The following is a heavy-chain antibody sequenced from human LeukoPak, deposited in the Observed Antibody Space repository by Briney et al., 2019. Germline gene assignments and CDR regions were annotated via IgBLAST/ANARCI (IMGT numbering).Heavy chain of an antibody. J-gene: IGHJ4*02. Sequence: PGGSLRLSCAASGFILSSHWMHWVRQAPGKGLVWVGRIDSDGSSTNYADSVKGRFTISRDNAKNTLYLQMNSLSAEDTAVYYCVRDQGSGWYGGCWGQGTLVTVSS. CDR1: GFILSSHW. CDR3: VRDQGSGWYGGC. D-gene: IGHD6-19*01. V-gene: IGHV3-74*01. CDR2: IDSDGSST.